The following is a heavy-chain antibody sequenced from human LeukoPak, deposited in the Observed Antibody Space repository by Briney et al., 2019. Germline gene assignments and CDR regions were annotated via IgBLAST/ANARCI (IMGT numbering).Heavy chain of an antibody. CDR1: GYTFTSYY. Sequence: ASVKVSCKASGYTFTSYYMHWVRQAPGQGLEWMGIINPGGGSTSYAQKFQGRVTMTRDTSTSTVYMELSSLRSEDTAVYYCARDLWGLHDYGDYGGLVDYWGQGTLVTVSS. J-gene: IGHJ4*02. CDR3: ARDLWGLHDYGDYGGLVDY. V-gene: IGHV1-46*01. D-gene: IGHD4-17*01. CDR2: INPGGGST.